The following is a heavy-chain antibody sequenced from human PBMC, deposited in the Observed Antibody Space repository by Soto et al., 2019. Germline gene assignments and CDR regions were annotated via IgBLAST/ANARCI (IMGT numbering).Heavy chain of an antibody. CDR2: TNSDGSSV. CDR1: GFTLSDNW. Sequence: EVQLVESGGGLVQPGGSLRLSCAASGFTLSDNWIHWARRVPGKGLVWVSRTNSDGSSVTYADSVKGRFTLSRDNAKYTWFLQMDSLRVEDTAMYYCVRAPEQRPFDYWGQGTLVTVSS. D-gene: IGHD6-25*01. J-gene: IGHJ4*02. CDR3: VRAPEQRPFDY. V-gene: IGHV3-74*03.